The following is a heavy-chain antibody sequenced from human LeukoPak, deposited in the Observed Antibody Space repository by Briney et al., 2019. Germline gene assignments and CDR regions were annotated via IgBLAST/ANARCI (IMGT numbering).Heavy chain of an antibody. D-gene: IGHD2-15*01. CDR1: GFTFSSYI. CDR2: ISSSSSYI. J-gene: IGHJ3*02. Sequence: GGSLRLSCAASGFTFSSYIMTWVRQAPGKGLEWVSSISSSSSYIYYADSVKGRFTISRDNAKNSLYLQMNSLRAEDTAVYYCAAESSGVLDAFDIWGQGTMVTVSS. V-gene: IGHV3-21*01. CDR3: AAESSGVLDAFDI.